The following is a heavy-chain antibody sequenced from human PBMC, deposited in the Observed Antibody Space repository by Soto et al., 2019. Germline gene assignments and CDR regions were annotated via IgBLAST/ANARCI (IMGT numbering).Heavy chain of an antibody. D-gene: IGHD3-10*01. CDR2: ISSYNGNT. J-gene: IGHJ6*02. Sequence: QVQLVQSGAEVKKPGASVKVSCKASGYTFTSYGISWVRQAPGQGLEWMGWISSYNGNTNYAQNLQGRVTMTTDTSTSTAYMELRSLRSDDTAVYFCAKTVADYYGSGRRAPNYYYYGMDVWGQGTTVTVSS. CDR3: AKTVADYYGSGRRAPNYYYYGMDV. V-gene: IGHV1-18*01. CDR1: GYTFTSYG.